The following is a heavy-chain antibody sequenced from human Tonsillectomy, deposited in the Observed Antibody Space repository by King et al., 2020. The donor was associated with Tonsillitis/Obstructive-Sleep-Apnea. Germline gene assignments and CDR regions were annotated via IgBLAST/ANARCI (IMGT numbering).Heavy chain of an antibody. CDR3: AKDSYGSAWDY. J-gene: IGHJ4*02. D-gene: IGHD6-25*01. CDR2: ISGIGDRT. CDR1: GFSFNNYA. Sequence: VQLVQSGGGLVQPGGSLRLSCAASGFSFNNYAMSWVRQAPGMGLEWVSAISGIGDRTYYADSVKGRFTISRDSSKNTLHLLMNSLRAEDTAVYSCAKDSYGSAWDYWGQGALVTVSS. V-gene: IGHV3-23*04.